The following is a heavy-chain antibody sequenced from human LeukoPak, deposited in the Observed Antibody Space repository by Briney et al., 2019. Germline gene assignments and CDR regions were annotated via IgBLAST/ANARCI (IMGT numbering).Heavy chain of an antibody. CDR2: IYSGGST. D-gene: IGHD3-3*01. J-gene: IGHJ4*02. CDR1: GFTVSSNY. V-gene: IGHV3-66*01. CDR3: ARGRRITIFGVVIGPFDY. Sequence: GGSLRLSCAASGFTVSSNYMSWVRQAPGKGLEWVSVIYSGGSTYYADSVKGRFTISRDNSKNTLYPQMNSLRAEDTAVYYCARGRRITIFGVVIGPFDYWGQGTLVTVSS.